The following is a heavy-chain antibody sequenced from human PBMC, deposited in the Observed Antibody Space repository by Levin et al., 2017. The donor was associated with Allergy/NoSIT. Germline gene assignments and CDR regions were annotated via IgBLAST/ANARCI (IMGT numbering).Heavy chain of an antibody. V-gene: IGHV3-48*01. CDR3: AGLHYDISTGYPYYLDF. CDR2: ISGTFSTM. D-gene: IGHD3-9*01. CDR1: GFTFSFYS. Sequence: PGGSLRLSCAASGFTFSFYSMNWVRQAPGKGLEWVSYISGTFSTMYYADSVKGRFTISRDNAKDSLYLQMNSLRAEDTAVYYCAGLHYDISTGYPYYLDFWGQGTQVTVSS. J-gene: IGHJ4*02.